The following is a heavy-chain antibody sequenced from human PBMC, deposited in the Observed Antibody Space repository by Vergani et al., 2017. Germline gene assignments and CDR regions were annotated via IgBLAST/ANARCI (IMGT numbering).Heavy chain of an antibody. Sequence: EVQLVQSGAEVKKPGESLKISCKGSGYSFTSYWIGWVRQMPGKGLEWMGIIYPGDSDTRYSPTFQGQVTISADKSISTAYLQWSSLKASDTAMYYCARHRGWGLVVVAATPWYYYYGMDVWGQ. CDR2: IYPGDSDT. V-gene: IGHV5-51*01. CDR1: GYSFTSYW. J-gene: IGHJ6*02. D-gene: IGHD2-15*01. CDR3: ARHRGWGLVVVAATPWYYYYGMDV.